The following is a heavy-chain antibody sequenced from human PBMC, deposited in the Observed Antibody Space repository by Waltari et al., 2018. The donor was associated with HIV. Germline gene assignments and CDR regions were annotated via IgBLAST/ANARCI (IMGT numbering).Heavy chain of an antibody. CDR2: GNPDNGNT. CDR3: VRGPTCSGGTCYSFFDY. CDR1: GYNFTSHG. Sequence: QVQLVQSGAEVKKPGASVTVSCKASGYNFTSHGIHWVRQAPGQRLGWMAWGNPDNGNTKYSRSFQARVTGTRDTFTSTAYMALSTLRSEETAIYYCVRGPTCSGGTCYSFFDYWGQGTLVSVSS. V-gene: IGHV1-3*01. J-gene: IGHJ4*02. D-gene: IGHD2-15*01.